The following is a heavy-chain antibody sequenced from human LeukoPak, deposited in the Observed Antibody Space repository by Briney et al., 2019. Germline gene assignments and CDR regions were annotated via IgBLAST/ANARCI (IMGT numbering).Heavy chain of an antibody. CDR2: IIPIFGTA. V-gene: IGHV1-69*13. J-gene: IGHJ5*02. D-gene: IGHD5-18*01. Sequence: ASVKVSCKASGGTFSSYAISWVRQAPGQGLEWMGGIIPIFGTANYAQKFQGRVTITADESTSTAYMELSSLRSEDTAVYYCARDLLGGYGPKNWFDPWGQGTLVTVSS. CDR3: ARDLLGGYGPKNWFDP. CDR1: GGTFSSYA.